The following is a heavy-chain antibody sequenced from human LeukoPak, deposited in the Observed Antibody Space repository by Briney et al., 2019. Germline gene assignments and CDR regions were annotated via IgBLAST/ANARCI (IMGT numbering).Heavy chain of an antibody. CDR1: GGSFSGYY. D-gene: IGHD2-8*01. CDR3: ARIPYCTNGVCYPRAFDI. Sequence: SETLSLTCAVYGGSFSGYYWSWIRQPPGKGLEWIGEINHSGGTNYNPSLKSRVTISVDTSKNQFSLKLSSVTAADTAVYYCARIPYCTNGVCYPRAFDIWGQGTMVTVSS. CDR2: INHSGGT. J-gene: IGHJ3*02. V-gene: IGHV4-34*01.